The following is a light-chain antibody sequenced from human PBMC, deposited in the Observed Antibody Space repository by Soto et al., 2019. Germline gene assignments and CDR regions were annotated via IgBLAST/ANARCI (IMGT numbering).Light chain of an antibody. V-gene: IGLV2-8*01. CDR2: EVS. CDR1: SSDVGGYNY. J-gene: IGLJ2*01. CDR3: SSYAGSKTL. Sequence: QSALTQPPSASGSPGQSVTISCTGTSSDVGGYNYVSWYQQHPGKAPKLMIYEVSKRPSGVPDRFSGSKSGNTASLTVSGLQAYDEADYYCSSYAGSKTLFGGGTKLTVL.